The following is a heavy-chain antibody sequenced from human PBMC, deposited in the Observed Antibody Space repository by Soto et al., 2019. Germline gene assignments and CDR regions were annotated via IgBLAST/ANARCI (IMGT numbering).Heavy chain of an antibody. CDR3: ANYYYPSGYPDGFFQH. V-gene: IGHV3-23*01. Sequence: EVQLLESGGDLGQPGGFLRLSCDASGLTLTNYAMSWVRQSPGKGLEWVSSIGGRDDNTYYADSVEGRVTISRDISKHALYLHMNSLRVDDTAVYYCANYYYPSGYPDGFFQHWGQGTLVTVSS. D-gene: IGHD3-22*01. CDR1: GLTLTNYA. J-gene: IGHJ1*01. CDR2: IGGRDDNT.